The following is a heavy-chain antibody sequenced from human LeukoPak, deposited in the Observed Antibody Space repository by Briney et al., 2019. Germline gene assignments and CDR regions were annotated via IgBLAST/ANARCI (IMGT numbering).Heavy chain of an antibody. D-gene: IGHD3-22*01. CDR3: ARGRIYYDSSGYQPGYFDY. J-gene: IGHJ4*02. CDR1: GYTFTGYY. Sequence: ASVKVSCKASGYTFTGYYMHWVRQAPGQGLEWMGWINPNSGGTNYAQKFQGRVTMTRDTSISTAYMELSRLRSDDTAVYYCARGRIYYDSSGYQPGYFDYWGQGTLVTVSS. CDR2: INPNSGGT. V-gene: IGHV1-2*02.